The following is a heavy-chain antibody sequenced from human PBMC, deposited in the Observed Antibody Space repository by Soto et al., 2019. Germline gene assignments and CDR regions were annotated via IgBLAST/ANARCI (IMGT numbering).Heavy chain of an antibody. V-gene: IGHV3-23*01. CDR3: AKKDRYSSSGNFDY. CDR2: ISGSGGST. Sequence: EVHLLESGGGLVQPGGSLRLSCAASGFTFSSYAMSWVRHAPGKGLEWVSAISGSGGSTYYADSVKGRFTISRDNSKNTLYLQMNSLRAEDTAVYYCAKKDRYSSSGNFDYWGQGTLVTVSS. CDR1: GFTFSSYA. D-gene: IGHD6-6*01. J-gene: IGHJ4*02.